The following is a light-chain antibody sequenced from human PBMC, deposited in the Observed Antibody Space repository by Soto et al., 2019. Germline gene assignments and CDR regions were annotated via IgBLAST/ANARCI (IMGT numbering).Light chain of an antibody. J-gene: IGLJ1*01. V-gene: IGLV2-14*01. Sequence: QSALTQPGSVSGSPGQSITISCTGTSSDVGGYNYVSWYQQHPGIAPKLLIYGVTNRPSGVSTRFSGSKSGNTASLTISGLQAEDEADYHCSSYTSASTLLYLFGTGTKVTVL. CDR2: GVT. CDR1: SSDVGGYNY. CDR3: SSYTSASTLLYL.